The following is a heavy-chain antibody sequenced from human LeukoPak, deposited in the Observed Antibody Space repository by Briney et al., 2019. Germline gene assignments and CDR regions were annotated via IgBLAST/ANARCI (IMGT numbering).Heavy chain of an antibody. J-gene: IGHJ6*03. CDR3: AREISGSGSYYNSYYYMDV. CDR1: GGTFSSYA. Sequence: SVKVSCKASGGTFSSYAISWVRQAPGQGLEWMGGIIPIFGTANYAQKFQGRVTIITDESTSTAYMELSSLRSEDTAVYYCAREISGSGSYYNSYYYMDVWGKGTTVTVSS. CDR2: IIPIFGTA. V-gene: IGHV1-69*05. D-gene: IGHD3-10*01.